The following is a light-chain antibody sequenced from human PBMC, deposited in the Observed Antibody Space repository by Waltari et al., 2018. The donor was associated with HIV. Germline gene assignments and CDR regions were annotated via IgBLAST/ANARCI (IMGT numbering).Light chain of an antibody. V-gene: IGLV3-21*02. Sequence: SSVLTQPPSVSVAPGQTARITRGGNNIGTKSVHWYQQKPVQAPVLVVYDDSDRPSGIPERFSGSNSGNTATLTINRVEAGDEADYYCQVWDSSSAHVVFGGGTKLTVL. CDR1: NIGTKS. J-gene: IGLJ2*01. CDR2: DDS. CDR3: QVWDSSSAHVV.